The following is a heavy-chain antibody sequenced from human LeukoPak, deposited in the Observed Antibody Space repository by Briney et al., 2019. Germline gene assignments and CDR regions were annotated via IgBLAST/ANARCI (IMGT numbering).Heavy chain of an antibody. CDR3: ARDGTSSSWYYYYYYMDV. CDR2: ISGSGGST. D-gene: IGHD6-13*01. Sequence: GGSLRLSCAASGFTFSSYAMSWVRQAPGKGLEWVSAISGSGGSTYYADSVKGRFTISRDNAKNSLYLQMNSLRAEDTAVYYCARDGTSSSWYYYYYYMDVWGKGTTVTVSS. CDR1: GFTFSSYA. J-gene: IGHJ6*03. V-gene: IGHV3-23*01.